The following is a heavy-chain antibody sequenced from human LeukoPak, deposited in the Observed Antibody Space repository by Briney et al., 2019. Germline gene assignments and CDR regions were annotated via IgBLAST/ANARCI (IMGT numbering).Heavy chain of an antibody. J-gene: IGHJ4*02. V-gene: IGHV3-23*01. CDR1: GSNPFNNYS. Sequence: PGGSLRLSCAASGSNPFNNYSMSLVRQPPVKGLEWVSAITSSGETTYYADAVKGRFTISRDNSKNMVYLQMNSLRAEDAATYYCAKMQGYFDYWGQGSLVTVSS. CDR2: ITSSGETT. CDR3: AKMQGYFDY.